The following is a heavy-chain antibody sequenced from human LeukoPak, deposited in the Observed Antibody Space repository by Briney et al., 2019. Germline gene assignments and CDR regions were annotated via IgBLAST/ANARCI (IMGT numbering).Heavy chain of an antibody. D-gene: IGHD5-18*01. J-gene: IGHJ4*02. Sequence: SETLSLTCAVYGGSFSGYYWSWIRQPPGKGLEWIGEINHSGSTNYNPSLKSRVTISVDTSKNQFSLKLSSVTAADTAVYYCARLNKARGGYSYGFRSVGVIYYWGQGTLVTVSS. CDR2: INHSGST. CDR3: ARLNKARGGYSYGFRSVGVIYY. V-gene: IGHV4-34*01. CDR1: GGSFSGYY.